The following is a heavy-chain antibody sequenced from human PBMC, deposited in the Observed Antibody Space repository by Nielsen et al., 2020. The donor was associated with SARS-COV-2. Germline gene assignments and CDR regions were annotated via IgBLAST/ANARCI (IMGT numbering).Heavy chain of an antibody. Sequence: ASVKVSCKASGYTFTSYGISWVRQAPGQGLEWMGWISAYNGNTKYSQKFQGRVTITRDTSASTAYMELSSLRSEDTAVYYCARGSLGSGRGGPYYYYGMDVWGQGTTVTVSS. CDR1: GYTFTSYG. D-gene: IGHD3-10*01. V-gene: IGHV1-18*01. J-gene: IGHJ6*02. CDR3: ARGSLGSGRGGPYYYYGMDV. CDR2: ISAYNGNT.